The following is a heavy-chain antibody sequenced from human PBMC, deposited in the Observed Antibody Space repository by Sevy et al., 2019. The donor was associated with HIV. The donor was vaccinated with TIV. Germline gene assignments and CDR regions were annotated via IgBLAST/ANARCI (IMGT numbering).Heavy chain of an antibody. CDR3: ARGFNMDV. V-gene: IGHV4-34*01. CDR2: INHSGST. J-gene: IGHJ6*03. Sequence: SETLSLTCAVYGGSFSGYYWSWIRQPPGKGLEWIGEINHSGSTNYNPSLKSRVTISVDTSKNQFPLKLSSVTAADTAVYYCARGFNMDVWGKGTTVTVSS. CDR1: GGSFSGYY.